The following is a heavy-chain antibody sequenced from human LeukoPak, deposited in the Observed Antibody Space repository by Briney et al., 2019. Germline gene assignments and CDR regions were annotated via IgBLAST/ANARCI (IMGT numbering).Heavy chain of an antibody. D-gene: IGHD6-13*01. CDR2: IYYSGST. CDR1: GGSISSYY. J-gene: IGHJ4*02. V-gene: IGHV4-59*01. CDR3: ATLAAAGTNFDY. Sequence: SXTLSXTCTVSGGSISSYYWSWIRQPPGKGLEWIGYIYYSGSTNYNPSLKSGVTISVDTYKNKFSLRRSSVTAADTAVYYCATLAAAGTNFDYWGQGTLVTVSS.